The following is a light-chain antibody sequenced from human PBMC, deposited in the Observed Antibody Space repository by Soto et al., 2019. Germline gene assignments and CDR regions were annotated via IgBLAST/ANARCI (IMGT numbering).Light chain of an antibody. CDR1: SSNIGNNY. V-gene: IGLV1-51*01. CDR3: GTWDSSLSAEWV. Sequence: QSVLTQPPSVSAAPGQKVTISCSGSSSNIGNNYVSWYQQLPGTAPKLLIYDNNKRPSGIPDRFSGYKSGTSATLGITGLQTGDEADYYCGTWDSSLSAEWVFGGGTKLTVL. J-gene: IGLJ3*02. CDR2: DNN.